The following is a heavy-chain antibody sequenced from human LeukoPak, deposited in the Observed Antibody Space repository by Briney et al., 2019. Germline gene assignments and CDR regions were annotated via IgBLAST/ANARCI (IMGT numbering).Heavy chain of an antibody. V-gene: IGHV4-59*01. D-gene: IGHD6-13*01. CDR1: GGSISSYY. Sequence: LETLSLTRAVSGGSISSYYWSWIRQPPGKGLEWIGYIYYSGSTNYNPSLKSRVTISVDTSKNQFSLKLSSVTAADTAVYYCARDWIAAGGTWFDPWGQGTLVTVSP. J-gene: IGHJ5*02. CDR2: IYYSGST. CDR3: ARDWIAAGGTWFDP.